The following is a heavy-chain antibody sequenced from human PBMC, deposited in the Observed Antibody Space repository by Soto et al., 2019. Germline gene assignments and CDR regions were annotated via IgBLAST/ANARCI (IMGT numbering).Heavy chain of an antibody. CDR1: GGTFSSYT. V-gene: IGHV1-69*08. Sequence: QVQLVQSGAEVKKPGSSVKVSCKASGGTFSSYTISWVRQAPGQGLEWMGRIIPNLGIANYAQKFQGRVTITADKATSTACMKLSSLRSEDTAVYYFARDRSDGGENYWGQGTLVTVSS. CDR2: IIPNLGIA. CDR3: ARDRSDGGENY. J-gene: IGHJ4*02. D-gene: IGHD3-16*01.